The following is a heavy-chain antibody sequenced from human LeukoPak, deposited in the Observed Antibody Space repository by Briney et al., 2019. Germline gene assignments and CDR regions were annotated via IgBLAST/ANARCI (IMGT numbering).Heavy chain of an antibody. D-gene: IGHD2-21*02. CDR3: ARAACGGDCYLPYYYYYMDV. CDR1: GGSISSSSYY. Sequence: PSETLSLTCTVSGGSISSSSYYWGWIRQPPGKGLEWIGSIYYSGSTYYNPSLKSRVTISVDTSKNQFSLKLSSVTAADTAVYYCARAACGGDCYLPYYYYYMDVWGKGTTVTISS. CDR2: IYYSGST. V-gene: IGHV4-39*07. J-gene: IGHJ6*03.